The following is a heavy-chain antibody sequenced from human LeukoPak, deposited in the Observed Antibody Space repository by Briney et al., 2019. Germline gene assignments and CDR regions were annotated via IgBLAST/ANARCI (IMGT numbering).Heavy chain of an antibody. CDR3: AKDPPPNDIVVVPAALDAFDI. Sequence: GGSLRLSCAASGFTFSSYAMSWVRQAPGKGLEWVSAISGSGGSTYYADSVKGRFTISRDNSKNTLYLQMNSLRAEDTAVYYCAKDPPPNDIVVVPAALDAFDIWGQGTMVTVSS. CDR1: GFTFSSYA. D-gene: IGHD2-2*01. J-gene: IGHJ3*02. CDR2: ISGSGGST. V-gene: IGHV3-23*01.